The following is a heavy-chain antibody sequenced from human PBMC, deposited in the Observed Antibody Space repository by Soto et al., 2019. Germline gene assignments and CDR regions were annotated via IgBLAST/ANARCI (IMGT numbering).Heavy chain of an antibody. D-gene: IGHD5-12*01. V-gene: IGHV4-34*01. Sequence: LSLSCAVSGGSFSGYYWSWIRQPPGKGLEWIGEINHSGSTNYNPSLKIRVTISVETSKNQFSLKLSSVTAADTAVYYCARGRGMSGYDYYCYYGMYXWGQGTTVTVS. CDR3: ARGRGMSGYDYYCYYGMYX. CDR2: INHSGST. CDR1: GGSFSGYY. J-gene: IGHJ6*02.